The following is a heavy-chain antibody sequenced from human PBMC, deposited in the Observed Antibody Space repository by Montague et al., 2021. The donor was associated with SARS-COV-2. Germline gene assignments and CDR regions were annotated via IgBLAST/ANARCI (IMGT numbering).Heavy chain of an antibody. CDR1: GGSISSYY. CDR3: SRGMGGSYLYYFDY. Sequence: SETLSLTCTVSGGSISSYYCCWFIQPPARRLQWFGYIYYSGSTNYNPSLKSRATILVDMSENQFSLKLSSVTAAATAAYYCSRGMGGSYLYYFDYWGQGTLVTVSS. J-gene: IGHJ4*02. D-gene: IGHD1-26*01. CDR2: IYYSGST. V-gene: IGHV4-59*01.